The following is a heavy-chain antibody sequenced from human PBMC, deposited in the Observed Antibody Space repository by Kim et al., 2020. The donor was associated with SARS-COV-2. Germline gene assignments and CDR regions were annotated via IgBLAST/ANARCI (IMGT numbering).Heavy chain of an antibody. J-gene: IGHJ6*02. Sequence: GGSLRLSCAASGFTVSSNYMSWVRQAPGKGLEWVSVIYSGGSTYYADSVKGRFTISRDNSKNTLYLQMNSLRAEDTAVYYCAREVRYGSGSYYTYYYGMDVWRQGTTVTVSS. V-gene: IGHV3-53*01. D-gene: IGHD3-10*01. CDR3: AREVRYGSGSYYTYYYGMDV. CDR2: IYSGGST. CDR1: GFTVSSNY.